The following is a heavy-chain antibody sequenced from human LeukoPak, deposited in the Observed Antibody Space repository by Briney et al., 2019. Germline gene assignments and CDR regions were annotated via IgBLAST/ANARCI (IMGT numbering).Heavy chain of an antibody. CDR3: ARGTRDQLYSYFPNYYYYGMDV. J-gene: IGHJ6*02. CDR2: ISAYNGNT. D-gene: IGHD5-18*01. Sequence: ASVKVSCKASGYTFTSYGISWVRQAPGQGLEWMGWISAYNGNTNYAQKLQGRVTMTTDTSTSTAYMELRSLRSDDTAVYYCARGTRDQLYSYFPNYYYYGMDVWGQGTTVTVSS. V-gene: IGHV1-18*01. CDR1: GYTFTSYG.